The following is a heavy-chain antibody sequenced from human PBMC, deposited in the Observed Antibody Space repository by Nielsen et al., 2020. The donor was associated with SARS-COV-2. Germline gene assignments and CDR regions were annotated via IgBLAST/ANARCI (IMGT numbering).Heavy chain of an antibody. D-gene: IGHD2-15*01. CDR1: GFTFVKYA. CDR2: ISASGGNA. Sequence: GESLKISCAASGFTFVKYAMSWVRQAPGKGLEWVAGISASGGNAYYADSVKGRFFISRDNSNNTVDLQMNSLRAEDSAVYYCAKGRVATPLFFESWGQGTLVTVSS. J-gene: IGHJ4*02. CDR3: AKGRVATPLFFES. V-gene: IGHV3-23*01.